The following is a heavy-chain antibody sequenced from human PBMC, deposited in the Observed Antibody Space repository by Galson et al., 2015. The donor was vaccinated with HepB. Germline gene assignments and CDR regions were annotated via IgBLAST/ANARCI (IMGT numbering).Heavy chain of an antibody. CDR3: ARARGVPAAITARWYWFDP. CDR2: INPNSGGT. Sequence: SVKVSCKASGYTFTGYYMHWVRQAPGQGLEWMGRINPNSGGTNYAQKFQGRVTMTRDTSISTAYMELSRLRSDDTAVYYCARARGVPAAITARWYWFDPWGQGTLVTVSS. V-gene: IGHV1-2*06. D-gene: IGHD2-2*01. J-gene: IGHJ5*02. CDR1: GYTFTGYY.